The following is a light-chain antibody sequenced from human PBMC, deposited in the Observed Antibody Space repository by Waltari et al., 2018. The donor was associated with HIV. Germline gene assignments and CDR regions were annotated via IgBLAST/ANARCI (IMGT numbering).Light chain of an antibody. CDR3: QHYSSSPYT. Sequence: DILMTQSPSILSASVGDRVIITCRGSQSISSWLAWYQHKPGTAPKLLIYKASVLEGGGPSRFSVSGSGTEFTLNITNLQPYDFATYYCQHYSSSPYTFGQGTNLEIK. V-gene: IGKV1-5*03. CDR1: QSISSW. CDR2: KAS. J-gene: IGKJ2*01.